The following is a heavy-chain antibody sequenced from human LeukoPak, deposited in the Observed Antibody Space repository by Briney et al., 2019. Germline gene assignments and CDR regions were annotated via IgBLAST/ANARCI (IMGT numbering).Heavy chain of an antibody. Sequence: GASVKVSCKASGYTFTGYYMHWVRQAPGQGLEWMGWINPNSGGANYAQKFQGRVTMTRDTSISTAYMELSRLGSDDTAVYYCARAPLYYYGSGSLDYWGQGTLVTVSS. V-gene: IGHV1-2*02. D-gene: IGHD3-10*01. CDR2: INPNSGGA. CDR1: GYTFTGYY. J-gene: IGHJ4*02. CDR3: ARAPLYYYGSGSLDY.